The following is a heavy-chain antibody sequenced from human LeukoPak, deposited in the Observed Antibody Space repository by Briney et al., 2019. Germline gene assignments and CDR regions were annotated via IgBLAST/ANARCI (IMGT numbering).Heavy chain of an antibody. D-gene: IGHD6-13*01. CDR3: ARDAGSIAAAGTF. Sequence: GGSLRLSCAASGFTFSSYAMHWVRQAPGKGLEYVSAISSNGGSTYYANSVKGRFTISRDNSKNTLYLQMGSLRAEDMAVYYCARDAGSIAAAGTFWGKGTTVTISS. V-gene: IGHV3-64*01. CDR1: GFTFSSYA. CDR2: ISSNGGST. J-gene: IGHJ6*04.